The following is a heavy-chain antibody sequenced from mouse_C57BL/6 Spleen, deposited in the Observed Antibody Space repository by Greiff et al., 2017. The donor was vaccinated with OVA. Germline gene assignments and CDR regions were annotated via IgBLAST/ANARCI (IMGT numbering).Heavy chain of an antibody. V-gene: IGHV5-16*01. CDR2: INYDGSST. D-gene: IGHD1-1*01. CDR1: GFTFSDYY. J-gene: IGHJ2*01. CDR3: ARGSTDYFDY. Sequence: VVESEGGLVQPGSSMKLSCTASGFTFSDYYMAWVRQVPEKGLEWVANINYDGSSTYYLDSLKSRFIISRDNAKNILYLQMSSLKSEDTATYYCARGSTDYFDYWGQGTTLTVSS.